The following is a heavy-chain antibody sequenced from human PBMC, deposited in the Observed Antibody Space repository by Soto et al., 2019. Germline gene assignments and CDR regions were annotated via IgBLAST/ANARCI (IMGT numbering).Heavy chain of an antibody. J-gene: IGHJ6*02. V-gene: IGHV4-4*02. CDR3: ARVNWNYHVYYYYGMDV. Sequence: SETLSLTCAVSGGSISSSNWWSWVRQPPGKGLEWIGEIYHSGSTNYNPSLKSRVTISVDKSKNQFSLKLSSVTAADTAVYYCARVNWNYHVYYYYGMDVWGQGTTVTVSS. D-gene: IGHD1-7*01. CDR1: GGSISSSNW. CDR2: IYHSGST.